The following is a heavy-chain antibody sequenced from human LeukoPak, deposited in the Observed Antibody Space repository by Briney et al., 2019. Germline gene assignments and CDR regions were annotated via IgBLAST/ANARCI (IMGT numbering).Heavy chain of an antibody. D-gene: IGHD6-13*01. J-gene: IGHJ6*02. V-gene: IGHV4-4*02. CDR3: ARHGSSWRDYYYYGMDV. CDR2: IYHSGST. Sequence: SGTLSLTCAVSGGSISSSNWWSWVRQPPGKGLEWIGEIYHSGSTNYNPSLKSRVTISVDTSKNQFSLKLSSVTAADTAVYYCARHGSSWRDYYYYGMDVWGQGTTVTVSS. CDR1: GGSISSSNW.